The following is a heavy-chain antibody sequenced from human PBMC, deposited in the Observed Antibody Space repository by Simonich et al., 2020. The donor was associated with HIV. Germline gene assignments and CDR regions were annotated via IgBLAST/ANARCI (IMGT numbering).Heavy chain of an antibody. CDR3: ARVWGGDYSALQY. CDR1: GFTFTSYE. J-gene: IGHJ1*01. V-gene: IGHV3-48*03. D-gene: IGHD7-27*01. Sequence: EVQLVESGGGLVQPGGYLRLSCAASGFTFTSYEMKCVRQTPGKGMDWGSYISIRENTYYYADSVKGRFTISRDNAKNSLYLQMNSLRPEDTAVYYCARVWGGDYSALQYWGQGTLVTVSS. CDR2: ISIRENTY.